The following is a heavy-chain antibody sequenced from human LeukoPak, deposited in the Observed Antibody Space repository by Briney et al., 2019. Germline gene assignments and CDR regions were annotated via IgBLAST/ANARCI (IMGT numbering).Heavy chain of an antibody. CDR1: GYTFTSYD. CDR2: MNPNSGNT. V-gene: IGHV1-8*03. J-gene: IGHJ5*02. CDR3: ARGRDWLRWFDP. Sequence: ASVKVSCKASGYTFTSYDINWVRQATGQGLEWLGWMNPNSGNTSYAQKFQGRVTITRNTSTSTAYMEMSSLTSEDTAVYYCARGRDWLRWFDPWGQGTLVTVSS. D-gene: IGHD3/OR15-3a*01.